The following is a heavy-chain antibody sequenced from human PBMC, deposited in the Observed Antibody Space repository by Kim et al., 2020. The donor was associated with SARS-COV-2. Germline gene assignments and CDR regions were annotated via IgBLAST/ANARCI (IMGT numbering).Heavy chain of an antibody. V-gene: IGHV4-59*08. Sequence: SETLSLTCTVSGGSISSYYWSWIRQPPGKGLEWIGYIYYSGSTNYNPSLKSRVTISVDTSKNQFSLKLSSVTAADTAVYYCARHLGGDYYYDSSGYYLGYWGQGTLVTVSS. J-gene: IGHJ4*02. D-gene: IGHD3-22*01. CDR1: GGSISSYY. CDR3: ARHLGGDYYYDSSGYYLGY. CDR2: IYYSGST.